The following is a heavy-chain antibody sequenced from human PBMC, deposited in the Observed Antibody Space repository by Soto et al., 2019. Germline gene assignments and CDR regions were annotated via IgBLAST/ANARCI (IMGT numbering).Heavy chain of an antibody. J-gene: IGHJ3*02. Sequence: QVQLVQSGAEVKKPGSSVKVSCKASGGTFSSYTISWVRQAPGQGLEWMGRIIPILGIANYAQKFQGRVTITADKSTSTGYRELSTLRSEDTAVDYCAGAHWGSVVDAFEIWGQGTMVTVSS. D-gene: IGHD7-27*01. V-gene: IGHV1-69*02. CDR3: AGAHWGSVVDAFEI. CDR2: IIPILGIA. CDR1: GGTFSSYT.